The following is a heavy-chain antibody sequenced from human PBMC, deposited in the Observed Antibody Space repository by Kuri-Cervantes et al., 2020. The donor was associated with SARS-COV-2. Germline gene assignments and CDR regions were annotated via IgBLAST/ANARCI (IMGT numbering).Heavy chain of an antibody. CDR2: IFHTGNT. CDR1: GYSISSGYY. CDR3: ASQDDTSGFYYAYDY. Sequence: ESLKISCTVSGYSISSGYYWGWIRQPPGKGLEWIGNIFHTGNTYYNPSLKSRVTISGDTSKNQVSLKLSSVTAADTAVYYCASQDDTSGFYYAYDYWGQGTLVTVSS. V-gene: IGHV4-38-2*02. D-gene: IGHD3-22*01. J-gene: IGHJ4*02.